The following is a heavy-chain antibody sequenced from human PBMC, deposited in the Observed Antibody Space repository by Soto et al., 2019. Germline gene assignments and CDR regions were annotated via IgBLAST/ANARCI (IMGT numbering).Heavy chain of an antibody. CDR1: GDSIRPYY. Sequence: PSETLSLTCTVSGDSIRPYYWAWIRQPPGEGLEWIGYISYSGSVLYKSSLKSRVTLSVDTSMNQFSLRLNSVTAADPAVYYCARVFLCRLPAVVPAAPQRVDAFDIWGQGTMVTVSS. J-gene: IGHJ3*02. V-gene: IGHV4-59*01. CDR3: ARVFLCRLPAVVPAAPQRVDAFDI. CDR2: ISYSGSV. D-gene: IGHD2-2*01.